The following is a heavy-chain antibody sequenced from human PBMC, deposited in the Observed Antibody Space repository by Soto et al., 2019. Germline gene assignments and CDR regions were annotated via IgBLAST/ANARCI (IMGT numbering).Heavy chain of an antibody. J-gene: IGHJ5*02. D-gene: IGHD2-2*01. CDR1: GYTFTSYG. CDR3: ARFFVVPAAISHGWFDP. CDR2: ISAYNGNT. Sequence: ASVKVSCKASGYTFTSYGISWVRQAPGQGLEWMGWISAYNGNTNYAQKLQGRVTMTTDTSTSTAYMELRSLRSDDTAVYYCARFFVVPAAISHGWFDPWGQGTLVTVSS. V-gene: IGHV1-18*01.